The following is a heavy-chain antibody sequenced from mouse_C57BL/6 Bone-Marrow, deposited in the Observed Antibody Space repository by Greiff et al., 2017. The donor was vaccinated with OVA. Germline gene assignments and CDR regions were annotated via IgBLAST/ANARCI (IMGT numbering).Heavy chain of an antibody. D-gene: IGHD4-1*01. V-gene: IGHV1-36*01. CDR1: GFTFTDYY. CDR2: FYPYNGGT. J-gene: IGHJ2*01. CDR3: ARFWDVKGDDY. Sequence: EVQLQQSGPVLVKPGPSVKISCKASGFTFTDYYIHFLKQIHGKSPYFILLFYPYNGGTSYNQKFKGKATLTVDTSSSTAYMELNSLTSEDSAVYYCARFWDVKGDDYWGQGTTLTVSS.